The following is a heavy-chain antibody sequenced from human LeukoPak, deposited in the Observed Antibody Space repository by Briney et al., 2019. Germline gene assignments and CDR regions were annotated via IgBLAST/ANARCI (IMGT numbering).Heavy chain of an antibody. CDR3: ARDLTYYYDSSGYPGGY. J-gene: IGHJ4*02. CDR1: GYTFTSYG. CDR2: INPNSGGT. D-gene: IGHD3-22*01. V-gene: IGHV1-2*02. Sequence: ASVKVSCKASGYTFTSYGISWVRQAPGQGLEWMGWINPNSGGTNYAQKFQGRVTMTRDTSISTAYMELSRLRSDDTAVYHCARDLTYYYDSSGYPGGYWGQGTLVTVSS.